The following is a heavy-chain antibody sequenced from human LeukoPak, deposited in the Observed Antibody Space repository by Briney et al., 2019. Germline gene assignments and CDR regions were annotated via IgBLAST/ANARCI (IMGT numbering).Heavy chain of an antibody. D-gene: IGHD3-22*01. CDR1: GGSFSGYY. CDR3: ARDRYYYDSSGYYFFDY. V-gene: IGHV4-34*01. Sequence: SETLSLTCAVYGGSFSGYYWSWIRQPPGRGLEWIGEINHSGSTNYNPSLKSRVTISVDTSKNQFSLKLSSVTAADTAVYYCARDRYYYDSSGYYFFDYWGQGTLVTVSS. CDR2: INHSGST. J-gene: IGHJ4*02.